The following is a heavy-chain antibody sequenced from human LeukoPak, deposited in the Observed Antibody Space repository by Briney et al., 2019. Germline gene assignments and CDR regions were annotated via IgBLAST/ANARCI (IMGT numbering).Heavy chain of an antibody. CDR3: ARDSSSSYDY. V-gene: IGHV3-74*01. J-gene: IGHJ4*02. D-gene: IGHD6-13*01. Sequence: PGGSLRLSCAASGFTFSSYWMRWVRQAPGEGLVWVSRINSDGSSTSYADSVKGRFTISRDNAKNTLYLQMNSLRAEDTAVYYCARDSSSSYDYWGQGTLVTVSS. CDR1: GFTFSSYW. CDR2: INSDGSST.